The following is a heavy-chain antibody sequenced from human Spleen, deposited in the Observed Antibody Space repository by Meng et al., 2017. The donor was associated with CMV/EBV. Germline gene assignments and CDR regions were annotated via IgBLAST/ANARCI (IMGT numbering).Heavy chain of an antibody. CDR3: AKDRGYHLPQYYFDY. CDR2: IRYDGSLK. D-gene: IGHD1-14*01. J-gene: IGHJ4*02. Sequence: GGSLRLSCTVSDGSISSYFWSWIRQPPGKGLEWVAFIRYDGSLKYYTDSVRFSISRDNSKNTAYLQMNSLRADDTAVYYCAKDRGYHLPQYYFDYWGQGTLVTVSS. V-gene: IGHV3-30*02. CDR1: DGSISSYF.